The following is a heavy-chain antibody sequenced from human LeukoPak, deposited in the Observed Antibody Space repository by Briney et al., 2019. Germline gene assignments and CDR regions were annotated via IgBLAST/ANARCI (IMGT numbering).Heavy chain of an antibody. V-gene: IGHV1-69*13. CDR1: GGTFSSYA. CDR3: ARARRAVVTGYFQH. J-gene: IGHJ1*01. D-gene: IGHD4-23*01. Sequence: ASVKVSCKASGGTFSSYAISWVRQAPGQGLEWMGGIIPIFGTANYAQKFQGRVTITADEATSTAYMELSSLRSEDTAVYYCARARRAVVTGYFQHWGQGTLVTVSS. CDR2: IIPIFGTA.